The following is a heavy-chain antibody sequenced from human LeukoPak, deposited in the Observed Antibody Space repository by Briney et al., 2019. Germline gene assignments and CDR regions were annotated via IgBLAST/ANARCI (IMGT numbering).Heavy chain of an antibody. J-gene: IGHJ4*02. V-gene: IGHV3-30*18. CDR1: GFTFSSYG. CDR3: AKGSVTPDY. Sequence: TGGSLRLSCAASGFTFSSYGMLWVRQAPGKGLEWVAVISYDGSSEYYADSVKGRFTISRDNSKNTLYLQMNSLRAEDTAVYYCAKGSVTPDYWGQGTLVTVSS. CDR2: ISYDGSSE. D-gene: IGHD4-11*01.